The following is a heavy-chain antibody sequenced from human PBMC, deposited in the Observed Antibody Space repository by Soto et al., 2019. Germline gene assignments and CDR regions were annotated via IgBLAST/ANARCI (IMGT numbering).Heavy chain of an antibody. D-gene: IGHD3-10*01. CDR3: ARPYGSGAYPVWWYY. Sequence: QLLESGPGLVQPSETLSLTCTVSGGSIRSSTYYWGWIRQPPGKGLEWIGSIYYSGTTYYNPSLKSRVTISVDTSKNQFSLKLSSVTAADTAVYYCARPYGSGAYPVWWYYWGQGTLVTVSS. CDR1: GGSIRSSTYY. V-gene: IGHV4-39*01. CDR2: IYYSGTT. J-gene: IGHJ4*02.